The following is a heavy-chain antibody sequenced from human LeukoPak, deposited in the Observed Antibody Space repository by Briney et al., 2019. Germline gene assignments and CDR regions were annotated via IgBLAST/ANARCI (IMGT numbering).Heavy chain of an antibody. Sequence: SETLSLTCTVSGGSISSSSYYWGWIRQPPGKELEWIASIYYSGSTYYNPSLKSRVTISVDASKNQFSLKLSSVTAADTAVYYCARVRPLYYYDSQYSDYWGQGTLVTVSS. V-gene: IGHV4-39*07. J-gene: IGHJ4*02. CDR1: GGSISSSSYY. CDR3: ARVRPLYYYDSQYSDY. CDR2: IYYSGST. D-gene: IGHD3-22*01.